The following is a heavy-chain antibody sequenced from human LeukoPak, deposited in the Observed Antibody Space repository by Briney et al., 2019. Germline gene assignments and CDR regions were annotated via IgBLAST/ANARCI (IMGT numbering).Heavy chain of an antibody. J-gene: IGHJ5*02. CDR1: GFTFSSYA. Sequence: GGSLRLSCAASGFTFSSYAMSWVRQAPGKGLEWVSAISGSGGSTYYADPVKGRFTISRDNSKNTLYLQMNSLRAEDTAVYYCAKSYYDILTGPPYDPWGQGTLVTVSS. D-gene: IGHD3-9*01. CDR2: ISGSGGST. V-gene: IGHV3-23*01. CDR3: AKSYYDILTGPPYDP.